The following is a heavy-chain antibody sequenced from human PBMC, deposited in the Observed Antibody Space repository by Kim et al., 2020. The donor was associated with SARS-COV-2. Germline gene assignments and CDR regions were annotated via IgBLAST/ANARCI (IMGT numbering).Heavy chain of an antibody. V-gene: IGHV3-11*06. J-gene: IGHJ4*02. CDR3: ARDRAQYGGLYYFDY. D-gene: IGHD5-12*01. Sequence: CGKGRFTISGDNAKNSLYLQMNSLRAEDTAVYYCARDRAQYGGLYYFDYWGQGTLVTVSS.